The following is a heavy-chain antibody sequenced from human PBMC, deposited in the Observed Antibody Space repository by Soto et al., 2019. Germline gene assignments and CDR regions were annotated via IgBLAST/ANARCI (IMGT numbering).Heavy chain of an antibody. CDR1: GFTFSSYE. CDR2: ISSSGSTI. J-gene: IGHJ3*02. D-gene: IGHD3-9*01. Sequence: EVQLVESGGGLVQPGGSLRLSCAASGFTFSSYEMNWVRQAPGKGLEWVSYISSSGSTIYYADSVKGRFTISRDNAKNSLYLQMNSRRAEDTAVYYCARGRILTGYNLEDDAFDIWGQGTMVTVSS. V-gene: IGHV3-48*03. CDR3: ARGRILTGYNLEDDAFDI.